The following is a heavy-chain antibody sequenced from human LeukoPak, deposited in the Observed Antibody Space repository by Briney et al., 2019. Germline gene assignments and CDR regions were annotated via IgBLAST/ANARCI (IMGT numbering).Heavy chain of an antibody. CDR3: TRWRVVGALDY. V-gene: IGHV3-49*04. J-gene: IGHJ4*02. CDR1: GFTFSSYW. CDR2: IRSKAYGGTT. D-gene: IGHD1-26*01. Sequence: PGGSLRLSCAASGFTFSSYWMSWVRQAPGKGLEWVGFIRSKAYGGTTEYAASVKGRFTISRDDSKSIAYLQMSSLKTEDTAVYYCTRWRVVGALDYWGQGTLVTVSS.